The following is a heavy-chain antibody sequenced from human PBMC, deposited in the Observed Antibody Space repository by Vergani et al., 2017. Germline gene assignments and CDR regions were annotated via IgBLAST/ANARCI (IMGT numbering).Heavy chain of an antibody. CDR2: IYPGDSDT. J-gene: IGHJ4*02. Sequence: EVQLVQSGAEVKKPGESLKIPCKGSGYNFANYWIGWVRQMPGEGLEWMGIIYPGDSDTKYSPSFQGQVTISTDKSISTAYLQWSSLKASDTAMYYCARWDQLLEFDYWGQGTLVTVSS. V-gene: IGHV5-51*01. D-gene: IGHD2-2*01. CDR3: ARWDQLLEFDY. CDR1: GYNFANYW.